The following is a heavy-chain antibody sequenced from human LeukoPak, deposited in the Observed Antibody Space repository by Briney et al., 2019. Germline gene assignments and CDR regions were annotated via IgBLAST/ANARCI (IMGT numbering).Heavy chain of an antibody. Sequence: GGSLRLSCAASGFTFSSYWMSWVRQAPGKGLEWVANIKQDGSEKYYVDSVKGRFTISRDNAKNSLYLQMNSLRAEDTAVYYCARVIGSSSWYGSVYYYYYMDVWGKGTTVTVSS. D-gene: IGHD6-13*01. CDR3: ARVIGSSSWYGSVYYYYYMDV. J-gene: IGHJ6*03. CDR1: GFTFSSYW. CDR2: IKQDGSEK. V-gene: IGHV3-7*01.